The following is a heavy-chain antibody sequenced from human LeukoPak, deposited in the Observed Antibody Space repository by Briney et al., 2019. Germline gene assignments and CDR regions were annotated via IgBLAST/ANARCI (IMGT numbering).Heavy chain of an antibody. Sequence: SVKVSCKASGGTFSSYAISWVRQAPGQGLEWMGGIIPIFGTANYAQKFQGRVTITADESTSTAYMELSSLRSEDTAVYYCARDRGEWEQPEFDYWGQGTLVTVSS. J-gene: IGHJ4*02. CDR3: ARDRGEWEQPEFDY. V-gene: IGHV1-69*13. CDR1: GGTFSSYA. D-gene: IGHD1-26*01. CDR2: IIPIFGTA.